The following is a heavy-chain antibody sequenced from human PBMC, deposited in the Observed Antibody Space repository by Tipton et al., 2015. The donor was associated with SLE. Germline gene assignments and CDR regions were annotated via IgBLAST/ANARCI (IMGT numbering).Heavy chain of an antibody. J-gene: IGHJ5*02. CDR3: ATGGYCSGGSCFHFDP. Sequence: TLSLTCTVSGGSISTSSYYWGWIRQPPGKGLEWIGSVFYSGNTYYNPSLKSRVTISVDTSENQFSLKLSSVTAADTAVYYCATGGYCSGGSCFHFDPWGQGTLVTVSS. CDR2: VFYSGNT. CDR1: GGSISTSSYY. D-gene: IGHD2-15*01. V-gene: IGHV4-39*07.